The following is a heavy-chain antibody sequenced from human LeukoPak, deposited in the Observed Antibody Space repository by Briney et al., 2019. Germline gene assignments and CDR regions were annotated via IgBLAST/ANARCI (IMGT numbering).Heavy chain of an antibody. CDR2: IRYHGSNI. V-gene: IGHV3-30*02. CDR1: GFTFSSYG. CDR3: AKVLTGYCGSTSCPFDS. J-gene: IGHJ4*02. Sequence: GGSLRLSCAASGFTFSSYGMHWVRQAPGKGLEWVAYIRYHGSNINYADSVRGRFTISRDNSKDTLFLQMSSLRAEDTAVYYCAKVLTGYCGSTSCPFDSWGQGTLVTVSS. D-gene: IGHD2-2*01.